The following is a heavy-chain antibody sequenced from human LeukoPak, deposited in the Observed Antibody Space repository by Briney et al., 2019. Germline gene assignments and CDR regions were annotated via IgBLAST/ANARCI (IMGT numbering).Heavy chain of an antibody. CDR2: IYTSGST. Sequence: SQTLSLTCTVSGGSTSSGSYYWSWIRQPAGKGLEWIGRIYTSGSTNYNPSLKSRVTISVDTSKNQFSLKLSSVTAADTAVYYCARGTVVTPPLDYYYGMDVWGQGTTVTVSS. J-gene: IGHJ6*02. V-gene: IGHV4-61*02. CDR3: ARGTVVTPPLDYYYGMDV. CDR1: GGSTSSGSYY. D-gene: IGHD4-23*01.